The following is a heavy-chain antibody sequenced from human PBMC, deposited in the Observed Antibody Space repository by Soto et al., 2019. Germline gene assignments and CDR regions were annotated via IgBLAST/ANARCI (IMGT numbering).Heavy chain of an antibody. Sequence: QVQLVQSGAEVKKPGSSVKVSCKASGGTFSSYAISWVRQAPGQGLEWMGGIIPIFGTANYAQKFQGRVTITADECTSTAYMELSSLRSEDTAVYYCARDRFGYDSSGYYHPNFDYWGQGTLVTVSS. V-gene: IGHV1-69*01. CDR1: GGTFSSYA. D-gene: IGHD3-22*01. CDR2: IIPIFGTA. CDR3: ARDRFGYDSSGYYHPNFDY. J-gene: IGHJ4*02.